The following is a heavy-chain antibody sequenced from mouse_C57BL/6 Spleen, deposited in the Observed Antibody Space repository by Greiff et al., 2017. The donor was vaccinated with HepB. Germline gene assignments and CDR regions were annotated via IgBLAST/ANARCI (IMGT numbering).Heavy chain of an antibody. J-gene: IGHJ4*01. CDR2: IYPGGGYT. Sequence: QVQLKESGAELVRPGPSVKMSCKASGYTFTNYWIGWAKQRPGHGLEWIGDIYPGGGYTNYNEKFKGKATLTADKSSSTAYMQFSSLTSEDSAIYYCARLEDYAMDYWGQGTSVTVSS. V-gene: IGHV1-63*01. CDR3: ARLEDYAMDY. CDR1: GYTFTNYW.